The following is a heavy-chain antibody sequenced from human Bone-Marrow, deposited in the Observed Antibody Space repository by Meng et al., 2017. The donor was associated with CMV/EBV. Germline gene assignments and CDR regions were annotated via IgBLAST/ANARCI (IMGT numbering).Heavy chain of an antibody. CDR3: ARERRRVTYYYGSGNPVGSYYGMDV. CDR1: GYTFTSYY. CDR2: INPSGGST. J-gene: IGHJ6*02. D-gene: IGHD3-10*01. V-gene: IGHV1-46*01. Sequence: ASVKVSCKASGYTFTSYYMHWVRQAPGQGLEWMGIINPSGGSTSYAQKFQGRVTMTRDTSTSTVYMELSSLRSEDTAVYYCARERRRVTYYYGSGNPVGSYYGMDVWGQGTTVTVSS.